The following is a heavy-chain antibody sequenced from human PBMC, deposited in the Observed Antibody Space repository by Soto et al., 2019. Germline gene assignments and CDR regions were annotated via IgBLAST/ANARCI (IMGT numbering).Heavy chain of an antibody. V-gene: IGHV3-48*01. D-gene: IGHD2-8*01. Sequence: GGSLRLSCAASGFTFSSYSMNWVRQAPGKGLEWVSYISSSSSTIYYADSVKGRFTISRDNAKNSLYLQMNSLRAEDTAVYYCASGPGPSPDAIQSGVVDAFDIWGQGTMVTVSS. CDR3: ASGPGPSPDAIQSGVVDAFDI. J-gene: IGHJ3*02. CDR2: ISSSSSTI. CDR1: GFTFSSYS.